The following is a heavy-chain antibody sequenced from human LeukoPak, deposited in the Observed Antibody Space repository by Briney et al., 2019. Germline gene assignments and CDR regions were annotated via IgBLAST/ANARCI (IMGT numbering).Heavy chain of an antibody. Sequence: PGGSLRLSCAASGFTLSSYSMHWVRQAPGKGLEYVSAISSNGGSTYYANSVEGRFTISRDNSKNTLYLQMGSLRAEDMAVYYCARKDLWSGYSYWGQGTLVTVSS. D-gene: IGHD3-3*01. CDR2: ISSNGGST. J-gene: IGHJ4*02. CDR1: GFTLSSYS. CDR3: ARKDLWSGYSY. V-gene: IGHV3-64*01.